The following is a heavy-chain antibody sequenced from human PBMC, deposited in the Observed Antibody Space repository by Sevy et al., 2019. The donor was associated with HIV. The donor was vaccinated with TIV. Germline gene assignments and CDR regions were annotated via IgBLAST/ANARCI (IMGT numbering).Heavy chain of an antibody. CDR2: ISNSGTYI. CDR1: GLTFSNYI. J-gene: IGHJ3*02. Sequence: GGSLRLSCAASGLTFSNYIINWVRQAPGKGLEWVSSISNSGTYIYYADSVKGRFTISRDNAKNSLYLQMNSLRAEDTAVYYCARYEEDTTLVNAFDIWGQGTMVTVSS. V-gene: IGHV3-21*01. CDR3: ARYEEDTTLVNAFDI. D-gene: IGHD5-18*01.